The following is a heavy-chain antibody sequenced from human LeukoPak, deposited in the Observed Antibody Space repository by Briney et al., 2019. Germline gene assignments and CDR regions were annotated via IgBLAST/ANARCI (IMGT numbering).Heavy chain of an antibody. D-gene: IGHD3-3*01. CDR1: GGSITSDTYY. CDR3: AKTRNFWSAYFDY. J-gene: IGHJ4*02. V-gene: IGHV4-30-2*01. Sequence: SQTLSLTCGVSGGSITSDTYYWSWIRQPPGKGLEWIGYILHSGSSYYNPSLNSRVTISKDTSKNQFSLKLNSVTAADTAVYYCAKTRNFWSAYFDYWGQGTLVTVSS. CDR2: ILHSGSS.